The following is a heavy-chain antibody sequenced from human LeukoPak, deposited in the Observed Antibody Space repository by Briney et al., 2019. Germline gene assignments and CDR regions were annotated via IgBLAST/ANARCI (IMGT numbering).Heavy chain of an antibody. CDR2: ISGSGGST. CDR3: ARDGRNYYDKSGYYSALAY. CDR1: GFTFNSYA. V-gene: IGHV3-23*01. Sequence: GGSLRLSCAASGFTFNSYAMSWVRQAPGKGLEWVSAISGSGGSTYYADSVKGRFTISRDNSKNTLYLQMNSLRADDTAVYYCARDGRNYYDKSGYYSALAYWGQGTLVTVSS. D-gene: IGHD3-22*01. J-gene: IGHJ4*02.